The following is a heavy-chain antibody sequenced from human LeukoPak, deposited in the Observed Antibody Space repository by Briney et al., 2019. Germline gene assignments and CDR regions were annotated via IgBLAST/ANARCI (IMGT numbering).Heavy chain of an antibody. V-gene: IGHV4-34*01. Sequence: SETLSLTCTVSDDSITIYYWTWIRQPPGKGLEWIGEVNHSGGTNHNPSLKRRVTISLDTSKNQFSLKLSSVTAADTAMYFCARGRTGYQLLPTKKNYSYYYVDVWGKGTSVTVSS. CDR1: DDSITIYY. D-gene: IGHD2-2*01. J-gene: IGHJ6*03. CDR2: VNHSGGT. CDR3: ARGRTGYQLLPTKKNYSYYYVDV.